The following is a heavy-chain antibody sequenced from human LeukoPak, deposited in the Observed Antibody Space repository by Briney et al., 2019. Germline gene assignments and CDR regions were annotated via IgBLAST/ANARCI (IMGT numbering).Heavy chain of an antibody. CDR3: AREAGDYSRGFDY. CDR1: GGSFSGYY. Sequence: PSETLSLTCAVYGGSFSGYYWSWIRQPPGKGLEWIGEINHSGSTNYNPSLKSRVTISVDTSKNQFSLKLSSVTAADTAVYYCAREAGDYSRGFDYWGQGTLVTVSS. CDR2: INHSGST. J-gene: IGHJ4*02. D-gene: IGHD2-15*01. V-gene: IGHV4-34*01.